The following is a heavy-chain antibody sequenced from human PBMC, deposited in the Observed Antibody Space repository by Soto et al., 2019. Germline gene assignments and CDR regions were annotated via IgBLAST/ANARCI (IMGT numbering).Heavy chain of an antibody. CDR2: MNPGSGDT. CDR3: AKNGGYSSSWYDY. Sequence: ASVKVSCKASGYSFTNNDVTWVRQATGQGLEWMGWMNPGSGDTGYAQKFQGRVTMTRDISIATAYMELNSLRAEDTAVYYCAKNGGYSSSWYDYWGQGTLVTVSS. D-gene: IGHD6-13*01. V-gene: IGHV1-8*01. CDR1: GYSFTNND. J-gene: IGHJ4*02.